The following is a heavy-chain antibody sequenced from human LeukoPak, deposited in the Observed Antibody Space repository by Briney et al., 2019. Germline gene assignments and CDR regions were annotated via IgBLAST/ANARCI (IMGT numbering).Heavy chain of an antibody. Sequence: GGSLRLSCAASGFTFSSYEMNWVRQAPGKGLEWVSAISGSGGSTYYADSVKGRFTISRDNSKNTLYLQMNSLRAEDTAVYYCAKTYSSSWYVDYYYYYMDVWGKGTTVTVSS. CDR3: AKTYSSSWYVDYYYYYMDV. CDR2: ISGSGGST. J-gene: IGHJ6*03. D-gene: IGHD6-13*01. V-gene: IGHV3-23*01. CDR1: GFTFSSYE.